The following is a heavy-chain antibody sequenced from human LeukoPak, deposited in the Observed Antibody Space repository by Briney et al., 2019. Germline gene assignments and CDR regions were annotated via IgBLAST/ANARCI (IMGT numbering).Heavy chain of an antibody. CDR2: INHSGST. CDR1: GVSFSGYY. CDR3: ARARRIAVAGTYYYYYGMDV. D-gene: IGHD6-19*01. V-gene: IGHV4-34*01. Sequence: PSQTLSLTCAVYGVSFSGYYWSWIRQPPGKGLEWIGEINHSGSTNYNPSPKSRVTISVETSKNQFSLKLSSVTAADTAVYYCARARRIAVAGTYYYYYGMDVWGQGTTVTVSS. J-gene: IGHJ6*02.